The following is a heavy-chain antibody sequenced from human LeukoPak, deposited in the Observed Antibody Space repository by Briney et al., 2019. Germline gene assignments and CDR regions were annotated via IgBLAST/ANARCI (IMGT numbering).Heavy chain of an antibody. J-gene: IGHJ4*02. CDR2: ISSNGGST. Sequence: GGSLRLSCAASGFTFSSYAMPWVRQAPGKGLEYVSAISSNGGSTYYANSVKGRFTISRDNSKNTLYLQMGSLRAEDMAVYYCARDALPLDILTGPVDYWGQGTLVTVSS. V-gene: IGHV3-64*01. CDR1: GFTFSSYA. CDR3: ARDALPLDILTGPVDY. D-gene: IGHD3-9*01.